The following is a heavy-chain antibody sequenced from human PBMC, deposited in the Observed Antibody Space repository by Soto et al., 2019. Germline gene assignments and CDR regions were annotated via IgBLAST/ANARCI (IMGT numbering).Heavy chain of an antibody. CDR3: ARIYYDYNLYYYFCMDV. CDR2: IYYSGRT. CDR1: GDSISSGDSY. D-gene: IGHD3-22*01. V-gene: IGHV4-30-4*01. Sequence: QVQLQESGPGLVKPSQTLSLTCTVSGDSISSGDSYWSWIRQPPGKGLEWIGYIYYSGRTYYTPSLKSRVTMSVDTSKNQFSLKLSSVTAADTAVYYCARIYYDYNLYYYFCMDVWGQGTTVTVSS. J-gene: IGHJ6*02.